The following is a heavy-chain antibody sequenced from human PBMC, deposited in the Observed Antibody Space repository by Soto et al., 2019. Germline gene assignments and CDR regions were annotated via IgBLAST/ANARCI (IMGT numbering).Heavy chain of an antibody. CDR3: AKGYKIVVVPAAMFGIRFDP. V-gene: IGHV3-23*01. CDR1: GFTFSSYA. J-gene: IGHJ5*02. D-gene: IGHD2-2*01. CDR2: ISGSGGST. Sequence: GGSLRLSCAASGFTFSSYAMSWVRQAPGKGLEWVSAISGSGGSTYYADSVKGRFTISRDNSKNTLYLQTNSLRAEDTAVYYCAKGYKIVVVPAAMFGIRFDPWGQGTLVTVSS.